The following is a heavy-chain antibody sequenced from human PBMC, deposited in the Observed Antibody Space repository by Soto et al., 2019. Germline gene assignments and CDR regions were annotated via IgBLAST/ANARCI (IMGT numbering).Heavy chain of an antibody. CDR1: GFTFSSYG. Sequence: QVQLVESGGGVVQPGRSLRLSCAASGFTFSSYGMHWVRQAPVKGLEWVAVISYDGSNKYYADSVKGRFTISRDNSKNTLYLQMNSLRADDTAVYYCAELHAGGYYWVEGTLVTVSS. D-gene: IGHD2-15*01. CDR2: ISYDGSNK. J-gene: IGHJ4*02. V-gene: IGHV3-30*18. CDR3: AELHAGGYY.